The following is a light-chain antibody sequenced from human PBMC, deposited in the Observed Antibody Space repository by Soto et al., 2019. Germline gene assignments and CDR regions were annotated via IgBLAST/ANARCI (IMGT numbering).Light chain of an antibody. CDR2: DGS. CDR3: KQCASFPFT. CDR1: QDIGNS. Sequence: DIQLTQSPSSLSASVGDRVTITCQASQDIGNSLNWYQQKSGKAPRLLIYDGSNLETGVPSMFSGGGSGTDFNLTISSLQSEDVATYFCKQCASFPFTFGLGTKLHIK. J-gene: IGKJ2*01. V-gene: IGKV1-33*01.